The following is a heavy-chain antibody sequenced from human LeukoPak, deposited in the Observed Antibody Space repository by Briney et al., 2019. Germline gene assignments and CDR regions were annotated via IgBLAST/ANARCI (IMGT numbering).Heavy chain of an antibody. D-gene: IGHD5-24*01. J-gene: IGHJ4*02. CDR3: ARGRWLQDGFDY. V-gene: IGHV3-53*01. CDR2: IYSGGST. Sequence: LPGGSLRLSCAASGLTFSSYAMNWVRQAPGKGLEWVSVIYSGGSTYYADSVKGRFTISRDNPKNTLYLQINNLRAEDTAVYYCARGRWLQDGFDYWGQGTLVTVSS. CDR1: GLTFSSYA.